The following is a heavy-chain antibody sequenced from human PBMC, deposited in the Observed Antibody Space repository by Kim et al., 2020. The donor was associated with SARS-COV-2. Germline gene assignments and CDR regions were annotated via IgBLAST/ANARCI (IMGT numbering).Heavy chain of an antibody. CDR2: ISHSGSYI. V-gene: IGHV3-21*01. Sequence: GGSLRLSCEVSGFTFSDYNMNWVRQAPGKGLEWVASISHSGSYIYYADSVKGRFTISRDNAKTSLHLQMNSLRVEDTAVYYCARGPSDVLSGYHHYWYCDLWRRGTRVTVFS. J-gene: IGHJ2*01. CDR1: GFTFSDYN. CDR3: ARGPSDVLSGYHHYWYCDL. D-gene: IGHD5-12*01.